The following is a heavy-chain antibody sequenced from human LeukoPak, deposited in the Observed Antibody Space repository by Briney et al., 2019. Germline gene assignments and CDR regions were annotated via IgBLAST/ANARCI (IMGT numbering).Heavy chain of an antibody. J-gene: IGHJ4*02. V-gene: IGHV3-7*01. Sequence: GGSLRLSCAASGFTLRNYWMSWVRQAPGKGLEWVANINPDGSEKYYADSVKGRFAISRDNAKNSLYLQMNSLRAEDTAVYYCARDRGTRVSFDYWGQGTLVTVSS. CDR2: INPDGSEK. CDR1: GFTLRNYW. CDR3: ARDRGTRVSFDY. D-gene: IGHD3-16*01.